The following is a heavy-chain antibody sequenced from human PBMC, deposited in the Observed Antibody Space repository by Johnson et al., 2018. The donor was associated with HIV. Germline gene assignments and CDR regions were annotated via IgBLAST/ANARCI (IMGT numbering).Heavy chain of an antibody. V-gene: IGHV3-11*04. CDR3: ARDRGCYYSDRSGLDAFDI. Sequence: QVQLVESGGGLVQPGGSLRLSCVASGFTFSDYHMSWIRQAPGKGLEWVSYISSSGNTIYNADSVKARFTISRDNAKNSLYLQLNSLRAEDTAVYYWARDRGCYYSDRSGLDAFDIWGQGTMVTVSS. D-gene: IGHD3-22*01. CDR2: ISSSGNTI. J-gene: IGHJ3*02. CDR1: GFTFSDYH.